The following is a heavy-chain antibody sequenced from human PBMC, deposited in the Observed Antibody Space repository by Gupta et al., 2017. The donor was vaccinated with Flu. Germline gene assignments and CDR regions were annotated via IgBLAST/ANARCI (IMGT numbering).Heavy chain of an antibody. CDR1: GFTFSSYG. Sequence: QVQLVESGGGVVQPGRSLRLSCAASGFTFSSYGMHWVRQAPGKGLEWVAVISHDGSKKYYADSVKGRFTISRDNSKNTMYLQMNSLRAEDTAVYYCAKGSYSGYDSYYGMDVWGQGTTVTVSS. D-gene: IGHD5-12*01. V-gene: IGHV3-30*18. J-gene: IGHJ6*02. CDR3: AKGSYSGYDSYYGMDV. CDR2: ISHDGSKK.